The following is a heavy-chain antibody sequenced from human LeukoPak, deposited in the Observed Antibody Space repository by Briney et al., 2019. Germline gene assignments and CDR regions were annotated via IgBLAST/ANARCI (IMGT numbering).Heavy chain of an antibody. D-gene: IGHD6-19*01. CDR1: GFTFSRYA. Sequence: PGGSLRLSCSASGFTFSRYAMHWVRQAPGKGLEWVSAISGSGGSTYYADSVKGRFTISRDNSKNTLYLQMNSLRAEDTAVYYCAKDVIAVAELYFDYWGQGTLVTVSS. CDR2: ISGSGGST. V-gene: IGHV3-23*01. CDR3: AKDVIAVAELYFDY. J-gene: IGHJ4*02.